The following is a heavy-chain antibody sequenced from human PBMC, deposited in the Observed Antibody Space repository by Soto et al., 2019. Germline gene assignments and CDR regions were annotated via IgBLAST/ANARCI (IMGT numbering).Heavy chain of an antibody. J-gene: IGHJ4*02. CDR2: IYYSGST. V-gene: IGHV4-39*01. CDR3: ARRIAYGDARGCVY. CDR1: GGSISSSSYY. Sequence: QLQLQESGPGLVKPSETLSLTCTVSGGSISSSSYYWGWIRQPPGKGLEWIGGIYYSGSTYYNPSLKSRVTISVDTSKNQFSLKLSSVTAADTAVYYCARRIAYGDARGCVYWGQGTLVTVSS. D-gene: IGHD4-17*01.